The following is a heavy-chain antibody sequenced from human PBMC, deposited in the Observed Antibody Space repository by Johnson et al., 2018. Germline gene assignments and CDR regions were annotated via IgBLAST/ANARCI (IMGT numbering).Heavy chain of an antibody. J-gene: IGHJ3*02. D-gene: IGHD1-1*01. CDR3: TRSQLGIAALDI. CDR1: GFTFSYYD. Sequence: QLVQSGGGFVQPGGSLRLSCAASGFTFSYYDMHWVRQVTGKGLEWVSSIGSAGDTYYPVSVKGRFTTSKENAETSLYLQMNSLRTEDTAVYYCTRSQLGIAALDIGGQGTMVTVSS. CDR2: IGSAGDT. V-gene: IGHV3-13*01.